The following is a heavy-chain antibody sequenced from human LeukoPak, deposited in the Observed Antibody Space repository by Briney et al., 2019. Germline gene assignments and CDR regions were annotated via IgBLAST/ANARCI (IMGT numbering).Heavy chain of an antibody. V-gene: IGHV4-59*07. CDR1: FGSISSYY. D-gene: IGHD2/OR15-2a*01. J-gene: IGHJ5*02. Sequence: SDPLSLTCTVWFGSISSYYWRGLRQPRGRGLEWVAYIYYSGSTNYNPSLKGRVTISVDKSKNQSFLKMSSPAAPDPAVYYCATSIDESDNWFDPWCQGTLLTVAS. CDR3: ATSIDESDNWFDP. CDR2: IYYSGST.